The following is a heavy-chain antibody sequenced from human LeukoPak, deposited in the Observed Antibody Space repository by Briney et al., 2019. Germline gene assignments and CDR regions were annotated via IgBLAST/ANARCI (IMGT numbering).Heavy chain of an antibody. CDR1: GYTFTSYG. J-gene: IGHJ6*03. CDR2: ISTYNGST. D-gene: IGHD6-19*01. V-gene: IGHV1-18*01. Sequence: GASVKVSCKASGYTFTSYGISWVRQAPGQGLEWMGWISTYNGSTNYAQKLQGRVTMTTDTSTSTAYMELRSLRSDDTAVYYCARVPQSGYSSGWYDWGYYYYYMDVWGKGTTVTVSS. CDR3: ARVPQSGYSSGWYDWGYYYYYMDV.